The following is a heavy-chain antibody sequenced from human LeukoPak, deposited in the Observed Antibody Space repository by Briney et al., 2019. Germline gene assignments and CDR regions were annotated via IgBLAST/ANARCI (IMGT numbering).Heavy chain of an antibody. CDR1: GDSISSGSYF. V-gene: IGHV4-61*02. D-gene: IGHD2-15*01. CDR2: IYTSGST. CDR3: ASFCSGGSCYFLNNWFDP. J-gene: IGHJ5*02. Sequence: SQTLSLTCTVSGDSISSGSYFWSWIRQPAGKGLEWIGRIYTSGSTNYNPSLKSRVTISVDTSKNQFSLKLSSVTAADTAVYYCASFCSGGSCYFLNNWFDPWGQGTLVTVSS.